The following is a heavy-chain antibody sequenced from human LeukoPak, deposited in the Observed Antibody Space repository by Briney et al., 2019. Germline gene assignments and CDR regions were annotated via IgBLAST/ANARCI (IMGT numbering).Heavy chain of an antibody. CDR3: AKDGGLWVSAHWGDS. CDR1: GFSFSGHW. J-gene: IGHJ4*02. D-gene: IGHD7-27*01. CDR2: ISPTGSTT. Sequence: GGSLRLSCIASGFSFSGHWMHWARQLPGKGLVWVSRISPTGSTTSYADSVKGRFTVSRDNAKNTLYLQVNNLRAEDTAVYYCAKDGGLWVSAHWGDSWGRGTLVTVSS. V-gene: IGHV3-74*01.